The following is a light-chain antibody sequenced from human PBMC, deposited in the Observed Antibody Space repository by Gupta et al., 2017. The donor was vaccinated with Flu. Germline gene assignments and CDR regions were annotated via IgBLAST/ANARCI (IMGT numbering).Light chain of an antibody. CDR1: SSTIGNNY. Sequence: VSTLPLSVSAAPAQKVTITCSGNSSTIGNNYLYWYQQIPVTAPKLLIYENNKRYSGIAERFSDSKSGTSATLCITGIQTGDEADYYWGTLDSSLSAGVFGGGTKLTVL. CDR3: GTLDSSLSAGV. CDR2: ENN. V-gene: IGLV1-51*02. J-gene: IGLJ3*02.